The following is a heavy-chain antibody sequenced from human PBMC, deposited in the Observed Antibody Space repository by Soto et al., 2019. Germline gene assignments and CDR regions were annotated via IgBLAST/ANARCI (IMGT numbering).Heavy chain of an antibody. Sequence: SQTLSLTCAISGDSVSSNSAAWNWIRQSPSRGLEWLGRTYYRSKWYNDYAVSVKSRITINPDTSKNQFSLQLNSVTPEDTAMYYCARDRGGAARPSVNYYYYGMDVWGQGTTVTVSS. CDR1: GDSVSSNSAA. D-gene: IGHD6-6*01. J-gene: IGHJ6*02. V-gene: IGHV6-1*01. CDR3: ARDRGGAARPSVNYYYYGMDV. CDR2: TYYRSKWYN.